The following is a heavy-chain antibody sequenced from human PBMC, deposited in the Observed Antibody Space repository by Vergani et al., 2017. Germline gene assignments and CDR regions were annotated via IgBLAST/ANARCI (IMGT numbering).Heavy chain of an antibody. CDR1: GFSFRNAW. Sequence: EVQLVESGGGIVKPGGSLRLSCVASGFSFRNAWMNWVRRTPGKGLEWVGRIKSTFDRGTTDYAADVKGRFTISRDDSKNTLFLQMNSLKTEDIGVYYCTTDPRYCGDGSCYWLRDHHYYGMDVWGQGTTVTVSS. D-gene: IGHD2-21*01. CDR2: IKSTFDRGTT. CDR3: TTDPRYCGDGSCYWLRDHHYYGMDV. J-gene: IGHJ6*02. V-gene: IGHV3-15*07.